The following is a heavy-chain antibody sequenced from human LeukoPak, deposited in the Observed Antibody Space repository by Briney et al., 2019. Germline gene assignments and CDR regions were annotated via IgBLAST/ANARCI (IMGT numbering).Heavy chain of an antibody. CDR1: GGSISSYY. J-gene: IGHJ5*02. CDR2: IYTSGST. CDR3: ARHYYYDSSGYYFQWFDP. D-gene: IGHD3-22*01. Sequence: SETLSLTCTVSGGSISSYYWSWIRQPPGKGLEGIGYIYTSGSTNYNPSLKSRVTISVDTSKNQFSLKLSSVTAADTAVYYCARHYYYDSSGYYFQWFDPWGQGTLVTVSS. V-gene: IGHV4-4*09.